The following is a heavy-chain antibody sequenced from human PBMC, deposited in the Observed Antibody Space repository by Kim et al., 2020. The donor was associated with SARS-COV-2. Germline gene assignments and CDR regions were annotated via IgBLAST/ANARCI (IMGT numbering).Heavy chain of an antibody. D-gene: IGHD3-16*01. CDR1: GGSISSSSYY. CDR2: IYYSGST. CDR3: GQNYGADPSRFDY. J-gene: IGHJ4*02. V-gene: IGHV4-39*01. Sequence: SETLSLTCTVSGGSISSSSYYWGWIRQPPGKGLEWIGSIYYSGSTYYNPSLKSRVTISVDTSKNQFSLKLSSVTAADTAVYYCGQNYGADPSRFDYWGQGTLVTVSS.